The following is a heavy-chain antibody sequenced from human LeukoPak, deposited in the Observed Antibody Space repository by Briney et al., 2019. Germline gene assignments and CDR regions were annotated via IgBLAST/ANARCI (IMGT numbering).Heavy chain of an antibody. J-gene: IGHJ4*02. D-gene: IGHD5-18*01. CDR1: GFTFSSYA. Sequence: PGGSLRLSCAASGFTFSSYARSWVRQAPGKGLEWVSGISGSGGSTHYADSVKGRFTISRDNSKNTLYLQMNSLRAEDTAVYYCAKDLRIQLWVFDYWGQGTLVTVSS. CDR3: AKDLRIQLWVFDY. V-gene: IGHV3-23*01. CDR2: ISGSGGST.